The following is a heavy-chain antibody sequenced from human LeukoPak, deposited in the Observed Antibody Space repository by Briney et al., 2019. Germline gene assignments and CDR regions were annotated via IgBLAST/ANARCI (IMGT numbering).Heavy chain of an antibody. CDR2: IFYSGST. CDR1: GGSISSSSYY. CDR3: ARPLYGDNSYFDY. J-gene: IGHJ4*02. V-gene: IGHV4-39*01. D-gene: IGHD4-23*01. Sequence: SETLFLTCTVSGGSISSSSYYWGWIRQPPKKGLEWIGSIFYSGSTYYNPSLKSRVTISVDTSKNQFSLKLSSVTAADTAVYYCARPLYGDNSYFDYWGQGTLVTVSS.